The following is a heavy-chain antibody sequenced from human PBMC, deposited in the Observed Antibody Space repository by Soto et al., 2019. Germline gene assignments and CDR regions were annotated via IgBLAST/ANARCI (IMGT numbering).Heavy chain of an antibody. D-gene: IGHD3-16*01. CDR3: ARLEYPGGYFDN. V-gene: IGHV4-59*08. Sequence: PSETLSLTCTVSGGSISSYYWSWIRQPPGKGLEWIGYIYYSGSTNYNPSLKSRVTISVDTSKNQFSLKLSSVTAADTAVYYCARLEYPGGYFDNWGQGTLVTVSS. CDR2: IYYSGST. J-gene: IGHJ4*02. CDR1: GGSISSYY.